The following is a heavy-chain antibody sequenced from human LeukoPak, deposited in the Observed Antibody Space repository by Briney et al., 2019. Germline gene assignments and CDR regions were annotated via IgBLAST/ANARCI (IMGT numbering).Heavy chain of an antibody. CDR1: GGSISSSSYY. CDR2: IYYSGST. D-gene: IGHD3-10*01. CDR3: ARVELWFGEQGGYYFDC. J-gene: IGHJ4*02. Sequence: SETLSLTCTVSGGSISSSSYYWGWIRQPPGKGLEWIGSIYYSGSTYYNPSLKSRVTISVDTSKNQFSLKLSSVTAADTAVYYCARVELWFGEQGGYYFDCWGQGTLVTVSS. V-gene: IGHV4-39*01.